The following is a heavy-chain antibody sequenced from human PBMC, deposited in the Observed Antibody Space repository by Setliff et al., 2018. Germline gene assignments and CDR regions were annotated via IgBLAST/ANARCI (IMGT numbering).Heavy chain of an antibody. D-gene: IGHD2-15*01. CDR1: GFSFSDYY. V-gene: IGHV3-11*04. CDR2: ISGNGITI. J-gene: IGHJ6*02. Sequence: GSLRLSCAASGFSFSDYYMSWVRQAPGKGLEWISKISGNGITIYYIDSVKGRFTISRDNTKASLYLQMNSLRPEDTAVYYCARDPGGGHPSYYGMDVWGQGTTVTVSS. CDR3: ARDPGGGHPSYYGMDV.